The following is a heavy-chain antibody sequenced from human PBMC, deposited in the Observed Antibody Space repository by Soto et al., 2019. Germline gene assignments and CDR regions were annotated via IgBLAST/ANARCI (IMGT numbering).Heavy chain of an antibody. V-gene: IGHV3-33*01. CDR2: IWYDGSNK. CDR3: ARDKNGLYDY. CDR1: GFTFSSYG. D-gene: IGHD2-15*01. Sequence: QVQLVESGGGVVQPGRSLRLSCAASGFTFSSYGMHWVRQAPGKGLEWVAVIWYDGSNKYYADSVKGRFTISRDNSKNTLYLQMNSLRTEDTAVYYCARDKNGLYDYWGQGTLVTVSS. J-gene: IGHJ4*02.